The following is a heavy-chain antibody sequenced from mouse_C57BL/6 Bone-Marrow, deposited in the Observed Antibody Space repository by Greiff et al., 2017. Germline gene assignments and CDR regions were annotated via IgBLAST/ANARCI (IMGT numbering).Heavy chain of an antibody. V-gene: IGHV5-4*03. J-gene: IGHJ4*01. D-gene: IGHD1-1*01. CDR3: ARPGSSSPYYYAMDY. CDR1: GFTFSSYA. Sequence: EVKLVEPGGGLVKPGGSLKLSCAAPGFTFSSYAMSWVRQTPEKRLEWVATISDGGSYTYYPDNVKGRFTISRDNAKNSLYLQMSHLKSEDTAMYYCARPGSSSPYYYAMDYWGQGTSVTVSS. CDR2: ISDGGSYT.